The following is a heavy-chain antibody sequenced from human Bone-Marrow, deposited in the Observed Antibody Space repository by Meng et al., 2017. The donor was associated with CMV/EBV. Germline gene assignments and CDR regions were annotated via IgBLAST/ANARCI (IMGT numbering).Heavy chain of an antibody. CDR2: ISGSGGST. J-gene: IGHJ6*02. CDR1: GFTFSSYA. V-gene: IGHV3-23*01. CDR3: AKGVGGYYYYGMDV. Sequence: GESLKISCAASGFTFSSYAMSWVRQAPGKGLEWVSAISGSGGSTYYADSVKGRFTISRDNSKNTLYLQMNSLRAEDTAVYYCAKGVGGYYYYGMDVWGQETTVTVSS.